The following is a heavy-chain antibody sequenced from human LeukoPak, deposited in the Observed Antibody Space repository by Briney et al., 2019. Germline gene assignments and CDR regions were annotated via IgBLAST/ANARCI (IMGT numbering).Heavy chain of an antibody. D-gene: IGHD1-20*01. CDR3: ARGTNWSPLDFDY. J-gene: IGHJ4*02. CDR1: GFTFSSYA. CDR2: ISYDGSNK. V-gene: IGHV3-30*04. Sequence: GGSLRLSCAASGFTFSSYAMHWVRQAPGKGLEWVAVISYDGSNKYYADSVKGRFTISRDNSKNTLYLQMNSLRAEDTAVYFCARGTNWSPLDFDYWGQGTLVTVSS.